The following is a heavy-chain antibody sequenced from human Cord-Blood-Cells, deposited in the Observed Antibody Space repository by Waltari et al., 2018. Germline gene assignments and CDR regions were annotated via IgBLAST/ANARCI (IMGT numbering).Heavy chain of an antibody. D-gene: IGHD3-22*01. CDR1: GGSISSGGYY. CDR2: TYYSGST. CDR3: ARLDDSSGYYFDY. V-gene: IGHV4-31*03. Sequence: QVQLQESGPGLVKPSQTLSLTCTVSGGSISSGGYYWSWIRQHPGKSLEWIGYTYYSGSTSYNPSLKSRVTISVDTSKNQFSLKLSSVTAADTAVYYCARLDDSSGYYFDYWGQGTLVTVSS. J-gene: IGHJ4*02.